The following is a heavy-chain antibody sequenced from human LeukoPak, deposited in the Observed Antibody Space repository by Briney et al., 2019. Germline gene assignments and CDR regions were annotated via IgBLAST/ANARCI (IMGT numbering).Heavy chain of an antibody. J-gene: IGHJ3*01. D-gene: IGHD3-10*01. CDR2: ISFSSATI. Sequence: GGSLRLSCEASGFTFSSYSMNWVRQAPGKGLEWVSYISFSSATIHYADSVKGRFTISRDNAKNSLYLQLNSLRAEDTTLYYCARDTHYYGSGSPAFDLWGRGTMVTVSS. V-gene: IGHV3-48*01. CDR1: GFTFSSYS. CDR3: ARDTHYYGSGSPAFDL.